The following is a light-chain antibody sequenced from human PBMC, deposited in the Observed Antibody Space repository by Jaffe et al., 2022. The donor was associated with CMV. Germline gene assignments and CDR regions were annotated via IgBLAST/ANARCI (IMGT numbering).Light chain of an antibody. CDR3: ATWDDSLNSPV. CDR1: NSNIGSKT. V-gene: IGLV1-44*01. J-gene: IGLJ3*02. CDR2: STY. Sequence: SVLTQPPSTSGTPGQRVTISCSGTNSNIGSKTVNWYQHVPGAAPRLLIYSTYHRPSGVPDRFSGSKSGTSASLAISGLQSEDEADYYCATWDDSLNSPVFGGGTKLTVL.